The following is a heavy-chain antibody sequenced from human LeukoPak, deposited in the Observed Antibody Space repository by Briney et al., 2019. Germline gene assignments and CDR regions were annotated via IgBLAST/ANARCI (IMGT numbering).Heavy chain of an antibody. J-gene: IGHJ3*02. CDR2: IKPNSGGT. D-gene: IGHD1-26*01. CDR1: GYTFTDYF. Sequence: ASVEVSCKASGYTFTDYFIHWVRQAPGQGLEWMGWIKPNSGGTKYAEKFQGRVTMTRDTSISTAYMELSRLISDDTAVYYCTRDWGPNSGNFHYDGFDIWGQGTMVTVSS. CDR3: TRDWGPNSGNFHYDGFDI. V-gene: IGHV1-2*02.